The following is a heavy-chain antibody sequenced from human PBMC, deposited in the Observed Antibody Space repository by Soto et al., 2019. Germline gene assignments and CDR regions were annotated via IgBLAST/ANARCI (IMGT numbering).Heavy chain of an antibody. CDR1: GFTFGTYA. D-gene: IGHD5-18*01. Sequence: HPGGSLRLSCAASGFTFGTYAMNWVRQAPGKGLEWVSSISGSGGNTYYTDSVKGRFAISRDNSKNSLYLQMTSLRADDTAVYYCAKDRSVDTRDWFDPWGQGTLVTVSS. CDR3: AKDRSVDTRDWFDP. J-gene: IGHJ5*02. CDR2: ISGSGGNT. V-gene: IGHV3-23*01.